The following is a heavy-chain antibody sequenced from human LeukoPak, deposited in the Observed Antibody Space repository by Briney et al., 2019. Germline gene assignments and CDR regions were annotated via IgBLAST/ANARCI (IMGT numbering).Heavy chain of an antibody. J-gene: IGHJ4*02. CDR3: AREASSSSVIDY. CDR1: GFTFNNYA. V-gene: IGHV3-20*04. D-gene: IGHD6-6*01. CDR2: ISWKGDTT. Sequence: ESLRLSCAASGFTFNNYAMTWVRQTPGKGPEWVSLISWKGDTTAYAESVRGRFTMSRGNAKNSLYLQMNSLRAEDTAVYSCAREASSSSVIDYWGQGTLVTVSS.